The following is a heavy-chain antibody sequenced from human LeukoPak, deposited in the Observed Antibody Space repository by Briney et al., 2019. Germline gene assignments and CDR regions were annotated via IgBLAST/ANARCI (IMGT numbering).Heavy chain of an antibody. D-gene: IGHD2-2*01. CDR2: IYSGGTT. J-gene: IGHJ6*03. CDR3: ARDATYCSGTSCYYYYYYMDV. CDR1: GFTVSSNY. Sequence: GGSLRLSCAASGFTVSSNYMSWVRQAPGKGLEWVSVIYSGGTTYYADSVKGRFTISRGNSKNTLYLLMNSLRAEDTAVYYCARDATYCSGTSCYYYYYYMDVWGKGTTVTVSS. V-gene: IGHV3-66*02.